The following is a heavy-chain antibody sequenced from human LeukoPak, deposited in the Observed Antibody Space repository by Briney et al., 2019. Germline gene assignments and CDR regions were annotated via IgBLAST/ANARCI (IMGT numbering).Heavy chain of an antibody. CDR3: ARDSSGWYVGPKDEFDY. J-gene: IGHJ4*02. Sequence: GGSLRLSCAASGFTFSSYEMNWVRQAPGKGLEGVSYISSSGSTIYYAVSVKGRFTISRDNAKNSLYLQMNSLRAEDTAVYYCARDSSGWYVGPKDEFDYWGQGTLVTVSS. V-gene: IGHV3-48*03. D-gene: IGHD6-19*01. CDR1: GFTFSSYE. CDR2: ISSSGSTI.